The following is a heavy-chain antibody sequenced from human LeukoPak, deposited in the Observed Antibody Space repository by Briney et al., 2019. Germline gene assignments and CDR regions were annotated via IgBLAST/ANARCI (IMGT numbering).Heavy chain of an antibody. CDR2: ITASGDST. CDR1: GFPFSSYP. V-gene: IGHV3-23*01. D-gene: IGHD1-26*01. J-gene: IGHJ4*02. CDR3: AREATGDEGGATD. Sequence: GGSLRLSCAGSGFPFSSYPISWVRQPPGKGLEWVSAITASGDSTYSADSVKGRFTVSRDNSKNTLYLQMNSLRAEDTAVYYCAREATGDEGGATDWGQGTLVTVSS.